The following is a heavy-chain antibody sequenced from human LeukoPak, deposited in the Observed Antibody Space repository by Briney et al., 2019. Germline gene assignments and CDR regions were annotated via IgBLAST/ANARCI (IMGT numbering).Heavy chain of an antibody. V-gene: IGHV4-4*02. CDR3: ARAPRSDAAAGTPDY. Sequence: PSGTLSLTCAVSGGSISSSNWWSWVRQPPGKGLEWVGEIYHSGSTNYNPSLKSRVTISVDKSKNQFSLKLSSVTAADTAVYYCARAPRSDAAAGTPDYWGQGTLVTVSS. D-gene: IGHD6-13*01. J-gene: IGHJ4*02. CDR2: IYHSGST. CDR1: GGSISSSNW.